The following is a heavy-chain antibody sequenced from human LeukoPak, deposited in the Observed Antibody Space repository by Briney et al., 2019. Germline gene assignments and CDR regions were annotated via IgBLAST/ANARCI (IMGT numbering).Heavy chain of an antibody. CDR1: GFTFSSHA. CDR3: ATEPYYYGLGTTEGYFDY. D-gene: IGHD3-10*01. V-gene: IGHV3-30-3*01. Sequence: GGSLRLSCAASGFTFSSHAMHWVRQAPGKGLEWVAVVSYDGSNKYYADSVKGRFTISRDNSKNTLYPQMNSLRTEDTAIYYCATEPYYYGLGTTEGYFDYWGQGTLVTVSS. CDR2: VSYDGSNK. J-gene: IGHJ4*02.